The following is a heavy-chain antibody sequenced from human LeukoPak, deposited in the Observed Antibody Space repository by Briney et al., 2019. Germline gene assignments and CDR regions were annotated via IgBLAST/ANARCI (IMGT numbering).Heavy chain of an antibody. J-gene: IGHJ5*02. CDR1: GYTFTGYY. V-gene: IGHV1-2*02. CDR3: ARVAITMVRGVEDWFDP. CDR2: INPNSGGT. D-gene: IGHD3-10*01. Sequence: GASVKVSCKASGYTFTGYYMHWVRQAPGQGLEWMGWINPNSGGTNYAQKFQGRVTMTRDTSISTAYMELSRLRSDDTAVYYCARVAITMVRGVEDWFDPWGQGNLVTVSS.